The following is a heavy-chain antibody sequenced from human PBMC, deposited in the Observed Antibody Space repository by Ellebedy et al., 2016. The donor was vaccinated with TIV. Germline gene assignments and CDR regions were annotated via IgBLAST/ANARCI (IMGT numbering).Heavy chain of an antibody. CDR1: GFIFSSYG. Sequence: PGGSLRLSCAASGFIFSSYGMHWVRQAPRKGLEWVAFIRYDGTNKFYADSVKGRFTISRDNSKNTLFLEMNSLRAEDTAIYYCAGLWFGDSPRDNSDYWGRGTLVTVSS. D-gene: IGHD3-10*01. CDR2: IRYDGTNK. V-gene: IGHV3-30*02. CDR3: AGLWFGDSPRDNSDY. J-gene: IGHJ4*02.